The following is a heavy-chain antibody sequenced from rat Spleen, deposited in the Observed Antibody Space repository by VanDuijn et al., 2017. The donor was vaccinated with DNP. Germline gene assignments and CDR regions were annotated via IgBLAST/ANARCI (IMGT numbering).Heavy chain of an antibody. CDR2: ISASGGST. D-gene: IGHD4-2*01. CDR3: ARWSDYFDY. Sequence: EVQLVESGGGVVQPGRSLKLSCAASGFTFSYYGMAWVRQPPKKGLEWVASISASGGSTSYRDSVKGRFTISRDNAKSILYLQMDSLRSEDTATYYCARWSDYFDYWGQGVMVTVSS. J-gene: IGHJ2*01. CDR1: GFTFSYYG. V-gene: IGHV5S13*01.